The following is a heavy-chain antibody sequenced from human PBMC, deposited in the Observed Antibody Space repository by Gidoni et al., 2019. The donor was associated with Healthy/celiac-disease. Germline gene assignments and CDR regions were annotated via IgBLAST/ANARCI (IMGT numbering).Heavy chain of an antibody. CDR3: AKERSHYYDSSGYYSDAFDI. Sequence: EVQLLESGGGLVQPGGSLRLSCAASGFPFSSYAMGWVRQAPGKGLEWVSAISGSGGSTYYADSVKGRFTISRDNSKNTLYLQMNSLRAEDTAVYYCAKERSHYYDSSGYYSDAFDIWGQGTMVTVSS. D-gene: IGHD3-22*01. J-gene: IGHJ3*02. CDR1: GFPFSSYA. V-gene: IGHV3-23*01. CDR2: ISGSGGST.